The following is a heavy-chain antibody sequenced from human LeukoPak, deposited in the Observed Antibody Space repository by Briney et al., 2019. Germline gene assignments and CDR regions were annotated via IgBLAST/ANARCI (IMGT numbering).Heavy chain of an antibody. D-gene: IGHD1-20*01. Sequence: GGSLRLSCAASGFTFSSYWMHWVRQAPGKGLVWVSRINSDGSSTSYADSVKGRFTISRDNAKNTLYLQMNSLRAEDAAVYYCAIDFNWNQLDYWGQGTLVTVSS. CDR1: GFTFSSYW. CDR3: AIDFNWNQLDY. CDR2: INSDGSST. J-gene: IGHJ4*02. V-gene: IGHV3-74*01.